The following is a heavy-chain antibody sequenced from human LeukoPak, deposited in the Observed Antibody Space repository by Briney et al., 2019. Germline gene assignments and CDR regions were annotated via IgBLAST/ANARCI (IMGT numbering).Heavy chain of an antibody. CDR3: ARATRLPGYFDGKDAFDI. CDR1: GYTFTSYG. J-gene: IGHJ3*02. V-gene: IGHV1-18*01. D-gene: IGHD3-9*01. CDR2: ISPYNGNT. Sequence: ASVKVSCKASGYTFTSYGISWVRQAPGQGLEWMGWISPYNGNTNYAQKLRGRVTMTTDTSTSTAYMELRSLRSDDTAVYYCARATRLPGYFDGKDAFDIWGQGTMVTVSS.